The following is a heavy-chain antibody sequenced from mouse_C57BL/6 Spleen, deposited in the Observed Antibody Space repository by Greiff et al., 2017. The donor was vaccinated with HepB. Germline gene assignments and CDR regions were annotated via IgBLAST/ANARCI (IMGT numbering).Heavy chain of an antibody. J-gene: IGHJ3*01. Sequence: VKLMESGAELVRPGASVTLSCKASGYTFTDYEMHWVKQTPVHGLEWIGAIDPETGGTAYNQKFKGKAILTADKSSSTAYMELRSLTSEDSAVYYCTNLRAYWGQGTLVTVSA. CDR3: TNLRAY. V-gene: IGHV1-15*01. CDR1: GYTFTDYE. CDR2: IDPETGGT.